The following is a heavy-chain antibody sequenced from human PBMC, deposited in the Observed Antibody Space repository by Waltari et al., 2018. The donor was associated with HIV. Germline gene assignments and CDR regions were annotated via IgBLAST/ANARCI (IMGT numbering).Heavy chain of an antibody. V-gene: IGHV4-39*07. CDR2: LYYSGSGTT. Sequence: QPQLQESGPGLVRPSETLSLTCNVSGGSFKSTSYYWGWIRQPPGKGLEWIGSLYYSGSGTTDYNPSLKSRVTISVEKSKNYLSLRLNSVTAADSAIYYCARVGMASTVTPRYYGMDVWGQGTAVTVS. CDR1: GGSFKSTSYY. D-gene: IGHD4-17*01. CDR3: ARVGMASTVTPRYYGMDV. J-gene: IGHJ6*02.